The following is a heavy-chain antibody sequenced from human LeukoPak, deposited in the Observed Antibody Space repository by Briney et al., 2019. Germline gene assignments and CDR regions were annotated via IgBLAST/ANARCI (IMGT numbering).Heavy chain of an antibody. J-gene: IGHJ4*02. CDR2: IWYDRSKK. V-gene: IGHV3-33*01. D-gene: IGHD3-10*01. Sequence: GGSLRLSCAASGFSFRSYGIHWVRQAPGKGLEWVAVIWYDRSKKYYADSVKGRFTISRDNSKNTLYLQMDSLRAEDTAVYYCARENTMVRGVTLYYFDYWGQGTLVTVSS. CDR3: ARENTMVRGVTLYYFDY. CDR1: GFSFRSYG.